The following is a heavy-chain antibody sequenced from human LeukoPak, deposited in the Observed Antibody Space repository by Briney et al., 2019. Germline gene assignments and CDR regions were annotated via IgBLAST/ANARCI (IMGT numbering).Heavy chain of an antibody. CDR3: ARVLYDSSGYYLWGGHYYYGMDV. CDR2: INHSGST. D-gene: IGHD3-22*01. CDR1: GGSFSGYY. J-gene: IGHJ6*02. V-gene: IGHV4-34*01. Sequence: SETLSLTCAVYGGSFSGYYWSWIRQPPGKGLEWIGEINHSGSTNYNPSLKSRVTISVDTSKNQFSLRLSSVTAADTAVYYCARVLYDSSGYYLWGGHYYYGMDVWGQGTTVTVSS.